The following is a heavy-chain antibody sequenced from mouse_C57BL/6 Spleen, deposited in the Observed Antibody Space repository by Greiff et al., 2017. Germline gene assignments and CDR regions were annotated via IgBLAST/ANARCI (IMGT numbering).Heavy chain of an antibody. Sequence: QVQLQQPGAELVKPGASVKLSCKASGYTFTSYWMHWVKQRPGRGLAWIGRFDPNSGGTKYNEKFKSKATLTVDKPSSTAYMQLSSLTSEDSAVYYCARGSMVTTRYYAMDYWGQGTSVTVSS. D-gene: IGHD2-10*02. CDR1: GYTFTSYW. V-gene: IGHV1-72*01. CDR3: ARGSMVTTRYYAMDY. J-gene: IGHJ4*01. CDR2: FDPNSGGT.